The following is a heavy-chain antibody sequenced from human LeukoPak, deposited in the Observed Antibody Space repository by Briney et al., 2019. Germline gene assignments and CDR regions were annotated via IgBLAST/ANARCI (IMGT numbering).Heavy chain of an antibody. J-gene: IGHJ6*02. CDR1: GFTFRKHY. D-gene: IGHD3-22*01. CDR3: AKDLREWYYDPNGNYFSYGMDV. CDR2: IGASGSTI. Sequence: GGSLRFSCAASGFTFRKHYMSWIRQAPGRGTEWVAYIGASGSTIYYRDSVNGRFTISRDNAKNSLHLQMNSLRAEDTAVYYCAKDLREWYYDPNGNYFSYGMDVWGQGTTVVVSS. V-gene: IGHV3-11*01.